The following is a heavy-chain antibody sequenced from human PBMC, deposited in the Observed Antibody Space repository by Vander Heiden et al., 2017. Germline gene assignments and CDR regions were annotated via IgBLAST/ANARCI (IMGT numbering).Heavy chain of an antibody. CDR2: IKGDGSEK. D-gene: IGHD6-19*01. CDR1: GRTSRGLW. V-gene: IGHV3-7*01. Sequence: EVQPVESGGGLVQPGGSLRLPCVASGRTSRGLWWSWVRQRPGQGLEWVAKIKGDGSEKYYLESVKGRFTISRDDAKNSLYLQMGSLRVEDTAVYYCARALGYGSGWADVGCWGQGTPVTVSS. J-gene: IGHJ4*02. CDR3: ARALGYGSGWADVGC.